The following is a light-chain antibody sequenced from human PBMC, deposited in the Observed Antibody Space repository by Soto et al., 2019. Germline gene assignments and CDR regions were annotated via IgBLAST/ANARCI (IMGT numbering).Light chain of an antibody. J-gene: IGKJ5*01. CDR2: GAS. Sequence: EIVMTQSPATRSVSPGERATLSCRASQSVSSNLAWYQQKPGQAPRLLIYGASTRATGIPARFSGSGSGTEFTLTISSLQSEDFAVYYCQQYNNWTRTFGQGTRLEIK. CDR3: QQYNNWTRT. CDR1: QSVSSN. V-gene: IGKV3-15*01.